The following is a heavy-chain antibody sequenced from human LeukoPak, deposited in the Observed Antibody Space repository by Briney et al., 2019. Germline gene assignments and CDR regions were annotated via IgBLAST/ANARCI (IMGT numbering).Heavy chain of an antibody. Sequence: PGGSLRLSCAASGFTFRNYAMSWVRQAPGKGLEWVSGISGSGVNTYYADSVKGRFTISRDDSKNTLYLQMNSLRAEDTAVYYCARDPLGDYWGQGTLVTVSS. CDR3: ARDPLGDY. V-gene: IGHV3-23*01. J-gene: IGHJ4*02. D-gene: IGHD3-10*01. CDR1: GFTFRNYA. CDR2: ISGSGVNT.